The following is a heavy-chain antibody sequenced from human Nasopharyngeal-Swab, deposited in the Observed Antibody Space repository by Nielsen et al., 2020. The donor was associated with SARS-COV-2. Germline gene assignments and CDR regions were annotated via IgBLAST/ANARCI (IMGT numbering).Heavy chain of an antibody. Sequence: WIRQPPGKALEWLERIDLDDDKYYSTSLKTRLTISKDTSKNQVVLTMTNMDPVDTATYYCARSSAGLADYWGQGTLVTVSS. CDR3: ARSSAGLADY. J-gene: IGHJ4*02. D-gene: IGHD3-10*01. V-gene: IGHV2-70*11. CDR2: IDLDDDK.